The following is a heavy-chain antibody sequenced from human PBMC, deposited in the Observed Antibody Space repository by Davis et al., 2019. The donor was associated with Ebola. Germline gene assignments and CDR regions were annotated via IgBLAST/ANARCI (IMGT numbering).Heavy chain of an antibody. D-gene: IGHD4-11*01. CDR1: GFSFSSCS. J-gene: IGHJ3*01. CDR2: ISSSSSTI. Sequence: GGSLRLSCAASGFSFSSCSMNWVRQAPGKGLEWVSYISSSSSTIYYADSVKGRFTISRDNAKNSLYLQMNSLRDEDTAVYFCAVQYDAFDVWGQGTVVTVSS. CDR3: AVQYDAFDV. V-gene: IGHV3-48*02.